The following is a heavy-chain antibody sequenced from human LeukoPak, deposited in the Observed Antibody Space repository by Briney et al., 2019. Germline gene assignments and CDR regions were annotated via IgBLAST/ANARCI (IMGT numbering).Heavy chain of an antibody. CDR2: ISSSSSYI. J-gene: IGHJ6*04. CDR3: ARDSGSGRRRYYYYYYGMDV. CDR1: GFTFSSYS. V-gene: IGHV3-21*01. Sequence: SGGSLRLSCAASGFTFSSYSMNWVRQAPGKGLEWVSSISSSSSYIYYADSVKGRFTISRDNAKNSLYLQMNSLRAEDTAVYYSARDSGSGRRRYYYYYYGMDVWGKGTTVTVSS. D-gene: IGHD6-19*01.